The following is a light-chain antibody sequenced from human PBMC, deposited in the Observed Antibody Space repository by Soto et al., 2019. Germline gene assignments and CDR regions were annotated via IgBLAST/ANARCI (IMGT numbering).Light chain of an antibody. V-gene: IGLV1-40*01. CDR1: SSNIGAGYD. CDR2: GNS. J-gene: IGLJ2*01. CDR3: QSYDSSLSGSRVV. Sequence: QTVVTQPPSVSGAPGQRVTISCTGSSSNIGAGYDVHWYQQLPGTAPKLLIYGNSNRPSGVPDRFSGSKSGTSASLAITGLQAEDEADCYCQSYDSSLSGSRVVFGGGTKLTVL.